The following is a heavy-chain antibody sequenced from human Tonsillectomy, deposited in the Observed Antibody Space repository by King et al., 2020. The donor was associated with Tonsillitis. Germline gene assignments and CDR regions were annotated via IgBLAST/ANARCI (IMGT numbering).Heavy chain of an antibody. V-gene: IGHV3-7*01. D-gene: IGHD3-22*01. CDR3: ARDHDYYDSSGSGADY. CDR2: IKQDGSEK. Sequence: VQLVESGGGLVQPGGSLRLSCAASGFTFGIFSMTWVRQAPGKGLEWVANIKQDGSEKYYVDSVKGRFTISRDNAKNSLNLQMNSLRAEDTALYYCARDHDYYDSSGSGADYWGQGTLVRVSS. J-gene: IGHJ4*02. CDR1: GFTFGIFS.